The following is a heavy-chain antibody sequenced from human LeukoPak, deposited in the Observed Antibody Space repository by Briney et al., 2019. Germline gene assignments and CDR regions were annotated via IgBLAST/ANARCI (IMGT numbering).Heavy chain of an antibody. J-gene: IGHJ6*04. CDR3: AIPGGSGSSGYGMDV. V-gene: IGHV3-30*03. CDR2: ISYDGSNK. Sequence: PGRSLRLSCAASGFTFSSYGMHWVRQAPGKGLEWVAVISYDGSNKYYADSVKGRFTISRDNSKNTLYLQMNSLRAEDTAVYYCAIPGGSGSSGYGMDVWGKGTTVTVSS. D-gene: IGHD3-10*01. CDR1: GFTFSSYG.